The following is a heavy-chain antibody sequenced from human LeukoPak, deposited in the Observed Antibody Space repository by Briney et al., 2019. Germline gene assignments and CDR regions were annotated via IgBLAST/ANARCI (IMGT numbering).Heavy chain of an antibody. CDR3: AKGVVMDSSGYPYYFDY. CDR2: ISGSGLST. CDR1: RFTFGTYA. D-gene: IGHD3-22*01. V-gene: IGHV3-23*01. Sequence: GGSLRLSCAASRFTFGTYAMTWVRQAPGKGLEWVSVISGSGLSTYYADSVKGRFTISRDNSKNTLYLQMNSLRAEDTAVYYCAKGVVMDSSGYPYYFDYWGQGTLVTVSS. J-gene: IGHJ4*02.